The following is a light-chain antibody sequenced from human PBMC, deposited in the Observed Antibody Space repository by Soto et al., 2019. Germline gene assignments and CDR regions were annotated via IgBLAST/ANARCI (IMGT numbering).Light chain of an antibody. CDR1: QNIGRF. Sequence: EIQMTQSPSSLSASVGDRVTITCRASQNIGRFLNWHQQKPGKAPNVLINVASTLRSGVPSRFSGCGSGTDFNLTINSLQPEDLATYFCQQSFTTPLTFGGGTKVDIK. CDR2: VAS. CDR3: QQSFTTPLT. V-gene: IGKV1-39*01. J-gene: IGKJ4*01.